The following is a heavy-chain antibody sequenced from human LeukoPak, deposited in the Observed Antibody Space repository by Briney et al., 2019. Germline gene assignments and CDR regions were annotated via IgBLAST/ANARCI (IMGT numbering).Heavy chain of an antibody. V-gene: IGHV3-48*02. D-gene: IGHD1-14*01. J-gene: IGHJ6*02. CDR3: ARIGSYYYYGMDV. CDR1: GFTFSSFW. CDR2: ITSSSNGI. Sequence: GGSLRLSCAASGFTFSSFWMHWVRQAPGKGLEWVSYITSSSNGIYYADSVKGRFTISRDNDKNSLYLQMNSLRDEDTAVYYCARIGSYYYYGMDVWGQGTTVTVSS.